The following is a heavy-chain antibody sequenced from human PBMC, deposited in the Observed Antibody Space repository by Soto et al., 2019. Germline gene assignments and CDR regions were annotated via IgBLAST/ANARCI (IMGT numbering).Heavy chain of an antibody. V-gene: IGHV3-74*01. CDR2: INSDGSST. J-gene: IGHJ6*02. CDR3: ARNPQRAVYAIRYYYYGMDV. Sequence: PGGSLRLSCAASGFTFSSYWMHWVRQVPGKGLVWVSRINSDGSSTSYADSVKGRFTISRDNAKNTLYLQMNSLRAEDTAVYYCARNPQRAVYAIRYYYYGMDVWGQGTTVTVSS. D-gene: IGHD2-8*01. CDR1: GFTFSSYW.